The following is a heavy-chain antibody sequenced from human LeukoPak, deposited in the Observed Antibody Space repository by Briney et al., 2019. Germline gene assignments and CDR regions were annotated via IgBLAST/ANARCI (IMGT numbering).Heavy chain of an antibody. CDR3: ARDQSTGDYGPFDY. D-gene: IGHD4-17*01. CDR2: IYTSGST. CDR1: GGSISSYY. J-gene: IGHJ4*02. Sequence: SETLSLTCTVSGGSISSYYWSWIRQPAGKGLEWIGRIYTSGSTNYNPSLKSRGTMSVDTSKNQFSLKLSSVTAADTAVYYCARDQSTGDYGPFDYWGQGTLVTVSS. V-gene: IGHV4-4*07.